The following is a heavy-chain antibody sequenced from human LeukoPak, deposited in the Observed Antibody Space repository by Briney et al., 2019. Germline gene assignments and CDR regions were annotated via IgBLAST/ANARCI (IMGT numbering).Heavy chain of an antibody. Sequence: GGSLRLSCAVSGFTFSSSAMSWVRQAPGKGLEWVSVISGSAGSTYYADSVKGRFSISRDNSKNTLYLQMNSLRAEDTAVYYCANGGSWYEYYFDYWGQGTLVTVSS. V-gene: IGHV3-23*01. D-gene: IGHD3-16*01. CDR3: ANGGSWYEYYFDY. CDR1: GFTFSSSA. J-gene: IGHJ4*02. CDR2: ISGSAGST.